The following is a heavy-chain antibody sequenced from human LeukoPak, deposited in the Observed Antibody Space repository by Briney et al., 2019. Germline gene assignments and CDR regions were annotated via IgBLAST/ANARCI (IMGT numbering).Heavy chain of an antibody. CDR2: ISWDGGST. CDR3: ARGGAGYTSGWLGDYFDY. D-gene: IGHD6-19*01. V-gene: IGHV3-43D*03. Sequence: GGSLRLSCAASGFTFDDYAMHWVRQAPGKGLEWVSLISWDGGSTYYADSVKARSTISRDNSKNSLYLQLNSLTPEDTALYYCARGGAGYTSGWLGDYFDYWGQGTLVTVSS. CDR1: GFTFDDYA. J-gene: IGHJ4*02.